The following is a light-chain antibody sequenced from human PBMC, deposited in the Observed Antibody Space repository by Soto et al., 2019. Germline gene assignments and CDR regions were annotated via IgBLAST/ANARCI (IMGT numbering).Light chain of an antibody. J-gene: IGLJ1*01. CDR2: EVR. V-gene: IGLV2-14*01. Sequence: QSALTQPASVSGSPGQSITISCTGTSSGVGGYNYVSWYQQHPGKAPKLMIYEVRNRPSGVSIRFSGSRSGNTASLTISVLQAEDEAEDYCNSYTSSSTLVFGTGTKVTVL. CDR1: SSGVGGYNY. CDR3: NSYTSSSTLV.